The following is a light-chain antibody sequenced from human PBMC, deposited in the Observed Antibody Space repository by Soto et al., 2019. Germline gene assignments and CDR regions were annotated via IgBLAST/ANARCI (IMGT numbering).Light chain of an antibody. J-gene: IGKJ2*01. Sequence: DIQMTQSPFSLSASVGDRVTITCRASQSISDYLNWYQQKVGKAPKLLIYAASTLQSGVPSRFSXXXXXXDXGLAIDRLQPEDFATYYCQKTYTTPQTFGQGTKVXIK. V-gene: IGKV1-39*01. CDR1: QSISDY. CDR2: AAS. CDR3: QKTYTTPQT.